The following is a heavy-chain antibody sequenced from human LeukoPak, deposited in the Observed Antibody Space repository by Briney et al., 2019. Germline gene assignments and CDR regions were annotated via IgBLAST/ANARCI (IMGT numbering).Heavy chain of an antibody. Sequence: PGGSLRLSCAASGFTFSSYAMSWVRQAPGKGLEWVSAISGSGGSTYYADSVKGRFTISRDNSKNTLYLQMNSLRAEDTAVYYCARAWVVVAGNGWFDLWGQGTLVTVSS. V-gene: IGHV3-23*01. J-gene: IGHJ5*02. CDR3: ARAWVVVAGNGWFDL. CDR2: ISGSGGST. CDR1: GFTFSSYA. D-gene: IGHD6-19*01.